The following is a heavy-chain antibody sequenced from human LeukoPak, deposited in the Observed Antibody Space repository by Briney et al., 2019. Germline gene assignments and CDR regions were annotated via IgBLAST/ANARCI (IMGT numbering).Heavy chain of an antibody. J-gene: IGHJ4*02. CDR2: IYYSGST. D-gene: IGHD3-16*02. V-gene: IGHV4-59*01. Sequence: SETLSLTCTVSGGSISSYYWSWIRQPPGKGLEWSGYIYYSGSTNYNPSLKSRVTISVDTSKNQFPLKLSSVTAADTAVYYCARGYVWGSYRSPEYYFDYWGQGTLVTVSS. CDR3: ARGYVWGSYRSPEYYFDY. CDR1: GGSISSYY.